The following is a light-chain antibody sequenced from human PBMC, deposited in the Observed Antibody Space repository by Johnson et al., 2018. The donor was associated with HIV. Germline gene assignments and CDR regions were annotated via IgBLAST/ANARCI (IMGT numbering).Light chain of an antibody. CDR2: ENN. CDR1: SSTIGNNY. CDR3: GTWDSSLSAGGV. V-gene: IGLV1-51*02. Sequence: LTQPPSVSAAPGQNITISCSGSSSTIGNNYVSWYQQLPGTAPKLLIYENNKRPSGIPDRFSGSKSGTSATLGITGLQTGDEADYYCGTWDSSLSAGGVFGTGTKVTVL. J-gene: IGLJ1*01.